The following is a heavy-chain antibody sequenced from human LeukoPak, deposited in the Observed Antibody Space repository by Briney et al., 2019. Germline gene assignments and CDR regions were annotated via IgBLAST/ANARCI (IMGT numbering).Heavy chain of an antibody. D-gene: IGHD1-1*01. CDR3: ARGPAFAHWNWLDP. CDR2: NSSSGSTI. CDR1: GFTFSSYE. V-gene: IGHV3-48*03. J-gene: IGHJ5*02. Sequence: GGSLRLSCAASGFTFSSYEMNWVRQAPGKGLEWVSYNSSSGSTIYYADSVKGRFTISRDNAKNSLYLQMNSLRAEDTAVYYCARGPAFAHWNWLDPWGQGTLVTVSS.